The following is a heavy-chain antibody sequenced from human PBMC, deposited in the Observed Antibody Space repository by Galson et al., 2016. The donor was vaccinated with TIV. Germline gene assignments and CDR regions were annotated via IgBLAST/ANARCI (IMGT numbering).Heavy chain of an antibody. J-gene: IGHJ6*02. CDR3: SRGNWNYGMGGAMDI. CDR1: GDSDSGNTAA. CDR2: TYYTSNWNT. Sequence: CAISGDSDSGNTAAWNWVRQSPSRGLEWLGRTYYTSNWNTDYAVSVKGRIIIRPDTSMNQVSLQLSSVIPDDTAVYYYSRGNWNYGMGGAMDIWGRGTTVTVSS. V-gene: IGHV6-1*01. D-gene: IGHD1-7*01.